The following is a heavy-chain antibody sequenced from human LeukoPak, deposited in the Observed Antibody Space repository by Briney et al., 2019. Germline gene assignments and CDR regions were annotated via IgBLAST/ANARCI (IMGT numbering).Heavy chain of an antibody. D-gene: IGHD1-7*01. V-gene: IGHV1-8*01. CDR2: INPDSGNT. J-gene: IGHJ5*02. Sequence: ASVKVSCKASGYTFTSYDINWVRQATGQGLEWMGWINPDSGNTGYAQKFQGRVTMTRNTSISTAYIELSSLRSEDTAVYYCARVRAYNWNSGWFDPWGQGTLVTVSS. CDR1: GYTFTSYD. CDR3: ARVRAYNWNSGWFDP.